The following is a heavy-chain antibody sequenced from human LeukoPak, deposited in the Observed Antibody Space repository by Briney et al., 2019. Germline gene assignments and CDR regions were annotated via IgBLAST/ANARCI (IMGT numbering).Heavy chain of an antibody. V-gene: IGHV3-20*04. J-gene: IGHJ6*03. Sequence: GGSLRLSCAASGFTFDDYGMSWVRQAPGKGLEWVSGRNGGSTGYADSVKGRFTISRDNAKNSLYLQMNSLRAEDTAVYYCARDREQLVHRYYYMDVWGKGTTVTVSS. CDR1: GFTFDDYG. CDR2: RNGGST. CDR3: ARDREQLVHRYYYMDV. D-gene: IGHD6-6*01.